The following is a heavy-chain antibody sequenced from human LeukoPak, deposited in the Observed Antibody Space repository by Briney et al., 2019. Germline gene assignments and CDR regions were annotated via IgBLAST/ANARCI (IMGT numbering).Heavy chain of an antibody. CDR3: ARSRVKWLVSFHPYHDAFDI. J-gene: IGHJ3*02. Sequence: SVKVSCKASGGTFSSYAISWVRQAPGQGLEWMGRIIPIFGTANYAQKFQGRVTITTDESTSIAYMELSSLRSEDTAVYYCARSRVKWLVSFHPYHDAFDIWGQGTMVTVSS. D-gene: IGHD6-19*01. CDR1: GGTFSSYA. CDR2: IIPIFGTA. V-gene: IGHV1-69*05.